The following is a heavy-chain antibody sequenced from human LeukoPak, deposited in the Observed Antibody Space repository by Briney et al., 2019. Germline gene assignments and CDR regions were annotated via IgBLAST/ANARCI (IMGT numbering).Heavy chain of an antibody. CDR3: ARGIHRRVPKENFEY. V-gene: IGHV3-48*03. J-gene: IGHJ4*02. Sequence: PGGSLRLSCSASGFTFSSYEMNWVRQAPGKGLEWVSYISSSGRSINYADSVRGRFTISRDNAKNSLYLQMNSLRAEDTAVYYCARGIHRRVPKENFEYWGQGTLVTVSS. CDR2: ISSSGRSI. CDR1: GFTFSSYE. D-gene: IGHD4/OR15-4a*01.